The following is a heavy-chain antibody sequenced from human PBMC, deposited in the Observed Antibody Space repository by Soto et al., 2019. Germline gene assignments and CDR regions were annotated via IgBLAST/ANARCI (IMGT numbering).Heavy chain of an antibody. CDR1: GFTFSDYY. Sequence: QVQLVESGGGLVKPGGSLRLSCAASGFTFSDYYMSWIRQAPGKGLEWVSYISSSSSYTNYADSVKGRFTISRDHAKNSLYLQMNSLRAEDTAVYYCARVPMVRGVPIFGMDVWGQGTTVTVSS. V-gene: IGHV3-11*05. D-gene: IGHD3-10*01. J-gene: IGHJ6*02. CDR3: ARVPMVRGVPIFGMDV. CDR2: ISSSSSYT.